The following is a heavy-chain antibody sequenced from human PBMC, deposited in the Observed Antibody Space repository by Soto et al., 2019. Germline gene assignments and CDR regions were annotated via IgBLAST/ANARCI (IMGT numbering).Heavy chain of an antibody. CDR2: IWYDGSNK. CDR1: GFTFSSYG. J-gene: IGHJ4*02. V-gene: IGHV3-33*01. CDR3: ARERGRQADY. Sequence: QVQLVESGGGVVQPGRSLRLSCAASGFTFSSYGMHWVRQAPGKGLEWVAVIWYDGSNKYYADSVKGRFTISRDNSKNTRYLQMNSLRAEDTAVYYCARERGRQADYWGQGTLVTVSS.